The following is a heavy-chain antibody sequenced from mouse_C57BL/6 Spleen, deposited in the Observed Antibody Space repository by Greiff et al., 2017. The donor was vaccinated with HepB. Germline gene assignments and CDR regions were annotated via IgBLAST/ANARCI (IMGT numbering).Heavy chain of an antibody. D-gene: IGHD1-1*01. Sequence: EVKLLESGAGLVKPGGSLKLSCAASGFTFSSYAMSWVRQTPEKRLEWVAYISSGGDYIYYADTVKGRFTISRANDRNTRYLQMSSLKSEETAMYYCTRCTTVVAPFAYWGQGTLVTVSA. V-gene: IGHV5-9-1*02. CDR3: TRCTTVVAPFAY. CDR2: ISSGGDYI. CDR1: GFTFSSYA. J-gene: IGHJ3*01.